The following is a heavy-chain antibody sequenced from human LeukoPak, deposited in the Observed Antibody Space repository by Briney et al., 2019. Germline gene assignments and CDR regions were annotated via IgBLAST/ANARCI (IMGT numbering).Heavy chain of an antibody. CDR1: GFTVSDNY. CDR3: ARALYYFDY. CDR2: MYSGGNT. V-gene: IGHV3-66*01. J-gene: IGHJ4*02. Sequence: PGGSLRLSCAVSGFTVSDNYMSWIRQAPGKGLEWVSLMYSGGNTYYADSVKSRFTISRDSSKNTLYLQMNSLRAEDTAVYYCARALYYFDYWGQGTLVTVSS.